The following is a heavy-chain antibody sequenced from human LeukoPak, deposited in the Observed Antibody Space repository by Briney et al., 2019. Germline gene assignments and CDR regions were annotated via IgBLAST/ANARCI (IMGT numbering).Heavy chain of an antibody. CDR3: AELGITMIGGV. D-gene: IGHD3-10*02. CDR1: GFTLSSCN. Sequence: PGGSLRLSCAASGFTLSSCNMNWVRQAPGKGLEWVSSISSSSSYIYYADSVKGRFTISRDNAKNSLYLQMNSLRAEDTAIYYCAELGITMIGGVWGKGTTVTISS. V-gene: IGHV3-21*01. CDR2: ISSSSSYI. J-gene: IGHJ6*04.